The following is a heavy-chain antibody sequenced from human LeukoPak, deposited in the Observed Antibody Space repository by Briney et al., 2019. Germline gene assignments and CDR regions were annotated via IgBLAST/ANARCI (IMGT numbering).Heavy chain of an antibody. J-gene: IGHJ4*02. Sequence: GGSLRLSCAASGFTFSSYWMHWVRQAPGKGLVWVSRINSDGSSTSYADSVKGRFTISRDNAKNTLYLQMNSLRAEDTAVYYCASRIVGATTVDYWGQGTLVTVSS. CDR1: GFTFSSYW. CDR3: ASRIVGATTVDY. D-gene: IGHD1-26*01. V-gene: IGHV3-74*01. CDR2: INSDGSST.